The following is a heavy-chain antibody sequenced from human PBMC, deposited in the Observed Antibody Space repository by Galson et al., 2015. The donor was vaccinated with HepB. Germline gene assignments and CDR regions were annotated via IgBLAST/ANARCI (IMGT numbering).Heavy chain of an antibody. D-gene: IGHD3-22*01. Sequence: SLRLSCAASGFTFSHYWMHWVRQAPGEGLVWVSYINNDGRNTNYADSVKGRFTISRDNAKNTLFLQMNSLRAEDTAVYYCARVPYYDTSGYSGTWDSYWGQGTLVTVSS. CDR3: ARVPYYDTSGYSGTWDSY. J-gene: IGHJ4*02. V-gene: IGHV3-74*01. CDR1: GFTFSHYW. CDR2: INNDGRNT.